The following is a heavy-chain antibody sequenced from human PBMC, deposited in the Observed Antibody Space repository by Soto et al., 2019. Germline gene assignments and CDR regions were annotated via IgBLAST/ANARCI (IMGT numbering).Heavy chain of an antibody. D-gene: IGHD6-13*01. CDR3: AKGIAAAGTAFDI. J-gene: IGHJ3*02. Sequence: EVQLVESGGGLVQPGRSLRLSCAASGFTFDDYAMHWVRQAPGKGLEWVSGISWNSGSIGYADSVKGRFTISRDNAKNSLYLQMNSLRAEDTALYYCAKGIAAAGTAFDIWGQGTMVTVSS. V-gene: IGHV3-9*01. CDR2: ISWNSGSI. CDR1: GFTFDDYA.